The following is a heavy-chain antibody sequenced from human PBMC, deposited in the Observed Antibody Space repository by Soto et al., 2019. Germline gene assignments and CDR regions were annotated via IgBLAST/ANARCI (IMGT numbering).Heavy chain of an antibody. CDR3: ASGPGGLWYFDL. J-gene: IGHJ2*01. V-gene: IGHV3-21*01. CDR2: ISSSTTYI. D-gene: IGHD3-10*01. Sequence: EVQLVESGGGLVKPGGSLRLSCAASGFTFTSYTMYWVRQAPGKGLEWVSSISSSTTYIYYADSVKGRFTISRDNARNSLYLQMNSLRAEDTAVYYCASGPGGLWYFDLWGRGTLVTVSS. CDR1: GFTFTSYT.